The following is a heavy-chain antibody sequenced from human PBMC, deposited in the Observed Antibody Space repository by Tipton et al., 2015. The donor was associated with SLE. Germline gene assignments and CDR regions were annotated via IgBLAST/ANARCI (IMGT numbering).Heavy chain of an antibody. D-gene: IGHD1-20*01. CDR3: TKDRPYNWNDVGSFFDY. CDR2: ISWDGGTT. Sequence: LRLSCAASGFTFDDYTMHWVRQAPGKGLEWVSVISWDGGTTHYADSVKGRFTISRDNSKNSLYLQMNSLRTEDTALYYCTKDRPYNWNDVGSFFDYWGQGTLVTVSS. CDR1: GFTFDDYT. J-gene: IGHJ4*02. V-gene: IGHV3-43*01.